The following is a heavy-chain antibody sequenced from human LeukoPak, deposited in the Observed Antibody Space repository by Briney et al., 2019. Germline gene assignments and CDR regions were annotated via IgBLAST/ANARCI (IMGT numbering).Heavy chain of an antibody. CDR2: IYHSGST. CDR1: GGSISRYS. Sequence: SETLSLTCTVSGGSISRYSWSWIRQPPGKGLEWIGSIYHSGSTYYNPSLKSRVTISVDTSKNQFSLKLSSVTAADTAVYYCARDYGDYVGGDNWFDPWGQGTLVTVSS. V-gene: IGHV4-38-2*02. D-gene: IGHD4-17*01. CDR3: ARDYGDYVGGDNWFDP. J-gene: IGHJ5*02.